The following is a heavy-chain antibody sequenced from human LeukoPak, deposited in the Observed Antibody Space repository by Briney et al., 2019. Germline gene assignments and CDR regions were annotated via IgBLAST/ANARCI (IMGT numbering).Heavy chain of an antibody. J-gene: IGHJ4*02. Sequence: SETLSLTCTVSGGSISSSSYCWGWIRQPPGKGLEWIGSIYYSGSTYYNPSLKSRVTISVDTSKNQFSLQLSSVTAADTAVYYCARTMGSYYYGSGTNFDYWGQGTLVTVSS. V-gene: IGHV4-39*01. D-gene: IGHD3-10*01. CDR1: GGSISSSSYC. CDR3: ARTMGSYYYGSGTNFDY. CDR2: IYYSGST.